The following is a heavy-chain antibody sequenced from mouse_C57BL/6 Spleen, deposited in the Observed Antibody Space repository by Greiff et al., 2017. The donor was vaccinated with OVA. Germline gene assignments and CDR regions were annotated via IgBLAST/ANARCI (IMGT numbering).Heavy chain of an antibody. CDR2: IHPNSGST. CDR1: GYTFTSYW. Sequence: QVQLQQPGAELVKPGASVKLSCKASGYTFTSYWMHWVKQRPGQGLEWIGMIHPNSGSTNYNEKFKSKATLTVDKSSSTAYMQLSSLTSEDSAVYYCARGVDYYGSSFTGGYAMDYWGQGTSVTVSS. CDR3: ARGVDYYGSSFTGGYAMDY. D-gene: IGHD1-1*01. J-gene: IGHJ4*01. V-gene: IGHV1-64*01.